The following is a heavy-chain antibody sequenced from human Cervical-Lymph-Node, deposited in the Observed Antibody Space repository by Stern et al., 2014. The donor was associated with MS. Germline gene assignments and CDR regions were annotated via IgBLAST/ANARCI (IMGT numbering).Heavy chain of an antibody. V-gene: IGHV1-46*01. CDR3: SSGTGSKRPAGNY. Sequence: QVQLVESGAEVKQPGASVKVSCKASGYTFTSHYMHWVRQAPGQGLEWVGIINPSGDSASYAQKFQGRVTMTRDTSTSTLYMELSSLRSEDTAVYYCSSGTGSKRPAGNYWGQGTLVTVSS. CDR2: INPSGDSA. CDR1: GYTFTSHY. D-gene: IGHD3/OR15-3a*01. J-gene: IGHJ4*02.